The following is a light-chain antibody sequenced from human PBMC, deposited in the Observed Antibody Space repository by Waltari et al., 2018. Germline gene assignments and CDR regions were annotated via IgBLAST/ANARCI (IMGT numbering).Light chain of an antibody. V-gene: IGLV4-69*01. Sequence: LVLTQSPSASASLGASVKLTCTLSSGHSSNVIAWHQQQSEKGPRYLMKVNSDGSHSKGDDIPDRFSGSSSGAERYLTISSVQSEDEADYYCQTGGHGTWVFGGGTKLTVL. CDR2: VNSDGSH. CDR3: QTGGHGTWV. CDR1: SGHSSNV. J-gene: IGLJ3*02.